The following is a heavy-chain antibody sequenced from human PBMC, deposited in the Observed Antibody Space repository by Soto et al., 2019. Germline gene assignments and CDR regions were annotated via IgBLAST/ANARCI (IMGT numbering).Heavy chain of an antibody. V-gene: IGHV3-15*01. Sequence: PGGSLTLSCVASGFNLSHPWMTWVRQAEGKGLEWVGRIKSKTDGGTADYAAPVKGRATISRDDSKNTVYLQMNSLKTEDTAVYYCTTGIYYDILTGYHNVAYWGQGALVTVSS. CDR1: GFNLSHPW. J-gene: IGHJ4*02. D-gene: IGHD3-9*01. CDR2: IKSKTDGGTA. CDR3: TTGIYYDILTGYHNVAY.